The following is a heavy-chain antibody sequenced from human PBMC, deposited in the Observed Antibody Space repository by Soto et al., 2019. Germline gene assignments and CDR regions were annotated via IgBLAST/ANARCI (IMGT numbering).Heavy chain of an antibody. CDR1: GYTFTSYY. CDR2: INPSGGST. J-gene: IGHJ6*03. V-gene: IGHV1-46*01. CDR3: ARDCSSTSCRDGYYYYMDV. Sequence: GASVKVSCKASGYTFTSYYMHWVRQAPGQGLEWMGIINPSGGSTSYAQKFQGRVTMTRDTSASTAYMELSSLRSEDTAVYYCARDCSSTSCRDGYYYYMDVWGKGTTVTVSS. D-gene: IGHD2-2*01.